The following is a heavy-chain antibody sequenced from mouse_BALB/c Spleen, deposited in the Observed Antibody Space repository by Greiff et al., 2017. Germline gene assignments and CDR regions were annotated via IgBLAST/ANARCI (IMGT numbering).Heavy chain of an antibody. D-gene: IGHD1-1*01. CDR3: ARDYGSSYDY. CDR1: GFAFSSYD. J-gene: IGHJ2*01. Sequence: DVMLVESGGGLVKPGGSLKLSCAASGFAFSSYDMSWVRQTPEKRLEWVAYISSGGGSTYYPDTVKGRFTISRDNAKNTLYLQMSSLKSEDTAMYYCARDYGSSYDYWGQGTTLTVSS. CDR2: ISSGGGST. V-gene: IGHV5-12-1*01.